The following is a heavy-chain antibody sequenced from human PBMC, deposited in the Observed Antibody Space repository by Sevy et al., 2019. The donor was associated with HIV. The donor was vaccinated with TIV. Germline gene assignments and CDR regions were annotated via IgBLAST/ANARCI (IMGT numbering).Heavy chain of an antibody. V-gene: IGHV3-21*06. CDR3: VRDGWNY. CDR1: GFTFSTST. J-gene: IGHJ4*02. D-gene: IGHD2-15*01. CDR2: MTCSGSYI. Sequence: GGSLRLSCAASGFTFSTSTMNWVRQAPGKGLEWVSLMTCSGSYILYADSVKGRFTIYRDNAKNSVFLQMNSLRVEDTAVYYCVRDGWNYWGPGTLVTVSS.